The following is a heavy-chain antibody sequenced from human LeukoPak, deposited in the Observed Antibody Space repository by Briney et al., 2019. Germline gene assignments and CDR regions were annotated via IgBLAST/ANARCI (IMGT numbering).Heavy chain of an antibody. D-gene: IGHD1-26*01. CDR3: AKNRFGGSSPDYFDF. V-gene: IGHV3-23*01. CDR1: GFTFSSYA. CDR2: IIANGVNT. J-gene: IGHJ4*02. Sequence: GGSLRLSCAASGFTFSSYAMSWVRQAPGKGLEWVSGIIANGVNTYYADSVKGRFTISRDNSKNTLYLQMNSLRAEDTALYYCAKNRFGGSSPDYFDFWGQGTLVTVSS.